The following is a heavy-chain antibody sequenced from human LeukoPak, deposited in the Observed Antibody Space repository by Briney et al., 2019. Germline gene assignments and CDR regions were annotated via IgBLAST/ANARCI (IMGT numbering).Heavy chain of an antibody. CDR2: IYYSGST. CDR3: ARHKFGNWFDP. D-gene: IGHD3-16*01. Sequence: SETLSLTCTVSGGSISSSSYYWGWIRQPPGKGLEWIGRIYYSGSTYYNPSLKSRVTISVDTSKNQFSLKLSSVTAADTAVYYCARHKFGNWFDPWGQGTLVTVSS. V-gene: IGHV4-39*01. CDR1: GGSISSSSYY. J-gene: IGHJ5*02.